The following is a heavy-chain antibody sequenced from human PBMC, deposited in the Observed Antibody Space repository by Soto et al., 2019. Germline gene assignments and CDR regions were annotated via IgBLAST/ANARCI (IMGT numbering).Heavy chain of an antibody. V-gene: IGHV3-9*01. CDR2: ISWNSGSI. Sequence: PGGSLRLSCAASGFTFDDYAMHWVRQAPGKGLEWVSGISWNSGSIGYADSVKGRFTISRDNAKNSLYLQMNSLRAEDTALYYCAKDHYDFWSGPYYFDYWGQGTLVTVSS. D-gene: IGHD3-3*01. J-gene: IGHJ4*02. CDR3: AKDHYDFWSGPYYFDY. CDR1: GFTFDDYA.